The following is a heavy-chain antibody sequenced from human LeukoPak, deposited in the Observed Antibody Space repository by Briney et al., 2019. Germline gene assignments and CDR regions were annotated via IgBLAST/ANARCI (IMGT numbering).Heavy chain of an antibody. V-gene: IGHV4-61*01. CDR1: GASVSSSNYY. Sequence: SETLSLTCTVSGASVSSSNYYWSWIRQPPGKGLEWIGYIYYSGSTNYNPSLKSRVTISVDTSKNQFSLKLSSVTAADTAVYYCARDYCTTTRCYPDYFDYRGQGTLVTVSS. CDR2: IYYSGST. J-gene: IGHJ4*02. D-gene: IGHD2-2*01. CDR3: ARDYCTTTRCYPDYFDY.